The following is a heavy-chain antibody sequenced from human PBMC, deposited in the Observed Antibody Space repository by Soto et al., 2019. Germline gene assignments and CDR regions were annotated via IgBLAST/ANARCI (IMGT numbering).Heavy chain of an antibody. CDR3: ARAKYYYGPGSSFGY. CDR1: GGSISSYY. J-gene: IGHJ4*02. Sequence: SETLSLTCTVSGGSISSYYWSWIRQPPGKGLEWIGYIYYSGSTNYNPSLKSRVTISVDTSKNQFSLKLSSVTAADTAVYYCARAKYYYGPGSSFGYWGQGTLVTVSS. D-gene: IGHD3-10*01. V-gene: IGHV4-59*01. CDR2: IYYSGST.